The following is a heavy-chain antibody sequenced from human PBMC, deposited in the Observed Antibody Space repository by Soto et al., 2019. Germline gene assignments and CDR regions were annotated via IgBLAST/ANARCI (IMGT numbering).Heavy chain of an antibody. CDR3: ARGVEYGFDV. CDR1: GFTFSDYS. D-gene: IGHD3-3*01. Sequence: EVQLVESGGGLVQPGGSLRLSCAASGFTFSDYSMNWVRQAPGKGPEWLSYMTGDSRVIHYADSVKGRFTISRDNAKTSLSLQMNNLRVDDTAVYYCARGVEYGFDVWGQGTMVSVSS. V-gene: IGHV3-48*04. J-gene: IGHJ3*01. CDR2: MTGDSRVI.